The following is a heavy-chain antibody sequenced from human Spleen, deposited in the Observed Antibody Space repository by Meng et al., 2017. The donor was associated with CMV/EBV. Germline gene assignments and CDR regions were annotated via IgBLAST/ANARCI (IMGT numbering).Heavy chain of an antibody. V-gene: IGHV1-2*02. CDR2: INPNSGGT. CDR3: ARAKYDVLPAAPDAYYYYYGMDV. Sequence: ASVKVSCKASGYTFTGYYIHWVRQAPGQGLEWMGWINPNSGGTNYAQKFQGRVTMTRDTSISTAYMELSRLRSDDTAVYYCARAKYDVLPAAPDAYYYYYGMDVWGQGTTVTVSS. CDR1: GYTFTGYY. D-gene: IGHD2-2*01. J-gene: IGHJ6*02.